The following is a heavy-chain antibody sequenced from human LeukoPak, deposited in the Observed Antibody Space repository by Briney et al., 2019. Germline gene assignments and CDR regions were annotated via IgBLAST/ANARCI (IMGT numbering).Heavy chain of an antibody. J-gene: IGHJ4*02. D-gene: IGHD3-10*01. CDR2: MNPNSGNT. CDR1: GYTFTSYD. CDR3: ARGSNILWFGEEIDY. V-gene: IGHV1-8*01. Sequence: GASVKVSCKASGYTFTSYDIDWVRQATGQGLEWMGWMNPNSGNTGYAQKFQGGVTMTRNTSISTAYVELSSLRSEDTAVYYYARGSNILWFGEEIDYWGQGTLVTVSS.